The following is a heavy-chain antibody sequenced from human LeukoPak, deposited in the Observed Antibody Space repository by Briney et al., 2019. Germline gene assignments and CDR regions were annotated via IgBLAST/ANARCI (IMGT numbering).Heavy chain of an antibody. V-gene: IGHV1-3*01. CDR3: ARDMSERDSSGYYLHAFDI. CDR1: GYTFTSYA. J-gene: IGHJ3*02. CDR2: INAGNGNT. D-gene: IGHD3-22*01. Sequence: ASVKVSCKASGYTFTSYAMHWVRQAPGQRLEWMGWINAGNGNTKYSQKFQGRVTITRDTSASTAYMELSSLRSEDTAVYYCARDMSERDSSGYYLHAFDIWGQGTMVTVSS.